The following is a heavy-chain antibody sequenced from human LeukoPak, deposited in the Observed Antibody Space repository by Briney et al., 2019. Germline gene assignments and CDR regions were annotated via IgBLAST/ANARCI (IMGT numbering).Heavy chain of an antibody. J-gene: IGHJ5*02. CDR1: GGSISSSPYY. CDR2: IYYSGTT. D-gene: IGHD5-18*01. V-gene: IGHV4-39*07. CDR3: AKGAGGFSYYNWFDP. Sequence: SETLSLTCTVSGGSISSSPYYWGWIRQPPGKGLEWIGSIYYSGTTHYNPSLESRVTISVDTSKNQFSLKLASVTAADTAIYYCAKGAGGFSYYNWFDPWGQGTVVTVSS.